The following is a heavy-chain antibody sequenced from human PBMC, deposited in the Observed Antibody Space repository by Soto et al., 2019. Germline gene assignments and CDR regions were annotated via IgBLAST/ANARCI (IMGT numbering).Heavy chain of an antibody. CDR1: GGSISSGDYY. CDR2: IYYSGST. D-gene: IGHD5-18*01. CDR3: ARVPAMVTRRYYYYYGMDV. Sequence: SETLSLTCTVSGGSISSGDYYWSWIRQPPGKGLEWIGYIYYSGSTYYNPSLKSRVTISVDTSKNQFSLKLSSVTAADTAVYYCARVPAMVTRRYYYYYGMDVWGQGTTVTVSS. J-gene: IGHJ6*02. V-gene: IGHV4-30-4*01.